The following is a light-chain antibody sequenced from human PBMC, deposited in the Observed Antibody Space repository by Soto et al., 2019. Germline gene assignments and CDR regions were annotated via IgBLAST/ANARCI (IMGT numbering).Light chain of an antibody. CDR3: DSYTSASTYV. J-gene: IGLJ1*01. CDR1: GSDIGSYNY. V-gene: IGLV2-14*03. Sequence: HSVLTQPASVSGSPGQSITISCTGTGSDIGSYNYVSWYQHHPGKVPKFIIYDVTNRPSGVSDRFSGSKSGNTASLTISGLQAEDEADYYCDSYTSASTYVFGTGNKVTVL. CDR2: DVT.